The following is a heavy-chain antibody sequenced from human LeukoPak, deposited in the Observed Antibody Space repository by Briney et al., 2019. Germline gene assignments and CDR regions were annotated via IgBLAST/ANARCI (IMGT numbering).Heavy chain of an antibody. CDR3: AKPILTAFGYFDY. Sequence: GGSLRLSCAASGFTFSSYAMSWVRQAPGQGLEWVSAISGSGGSTFYADSVKGRFTISRDNSKNTLYLQMNSLRAEDTAVYYCAKPILTAFGYFDYWGQGTLVTVSS. D-gene: IGHD3-9*01. V-gene: IGHV3-23*01. CDR2: ISGSGGST. CDR1: GFTFSSYA. J-gene: IGHJ4*02.